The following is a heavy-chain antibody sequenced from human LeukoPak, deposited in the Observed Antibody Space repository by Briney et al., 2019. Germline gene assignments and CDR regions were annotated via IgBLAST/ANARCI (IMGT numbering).Heavy chain of an antibody. Sequence: SETLSLTCTVSGGSISSYYWSWIRQPPGKGLEWIGYIYYSGSTNYNPSLKSRVTISIDTSKNQFSLKLSSVTAADTAVYYCARVLLDGDYVFDYWGQGTLVTVSS. D-gene: IGHD4-17*01. CDR3: ARVLLDGDYVFDY. J-gene: IGHJ4*02. CDR2: IYYSGST. CDR1: GGSISSYY. V-gene: IGHV4-59*01.